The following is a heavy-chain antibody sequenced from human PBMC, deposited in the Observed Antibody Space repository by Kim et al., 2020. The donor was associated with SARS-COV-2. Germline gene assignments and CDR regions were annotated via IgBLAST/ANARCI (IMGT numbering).Heavy chain of an antibody. CDR3: THDPGTTLAFCGAFDI. D-gene: IGHD1-1*01. V-gene: IGHV3-73*01. CDR1: GFTFSDSA. CDR2: IRSKADGYTT. Sequence: GGSLRLSCGASGFTFSDSAMHWVRRASGKGLEWVGRIRSKADGYTTAYTASVRGRFTISRDDSRNTPYRQMNSLKTEDTAVYYCTHDPGTTLAFCGAFDIWGQGTMVAVSS. J-gene: IGHJ3*02.